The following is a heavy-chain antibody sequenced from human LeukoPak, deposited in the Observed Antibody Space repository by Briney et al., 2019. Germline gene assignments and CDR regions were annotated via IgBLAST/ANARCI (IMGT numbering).Heavy chain of an antibody. CDR3: ARGHDYGDFFDY. V-gene: IGHV3-30*03. Sequence: PGGSLRLSCAASGFTFSSYDMHWDRQAPGKGLEWVAVISYDGSNKYYADSVKGRFTISRDNSKNTLYLQMNSLRAEDTAVYYCARGHDYGDFFDYWGQGTLFTVSS. J-gene: IGHJ4*02. CDR1: GFTFSSYD. CDR2: ISYDGSNK. D-gene: IGHD4-17*01.